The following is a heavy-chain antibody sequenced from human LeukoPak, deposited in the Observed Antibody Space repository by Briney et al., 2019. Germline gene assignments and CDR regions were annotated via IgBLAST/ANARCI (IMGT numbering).Heavy chain of an antibody. D-gene: IGHD4-17*01. CDR3: ANTPYGDNY. Sequence: GGSLRLSCAPSRFTFSNYAMHWLRQAPGKGLEWVSAISGDSGSTYYADSVKGRFTISRDNSKDTLYLQMNSLRAEDTAVYFCANTPYGDNYWGQGTLVTVSS. CDR1: RFTFSNYA. J-gene: IGHJ4*02. CDR2: ISGDSGST. V-gene: IGHV3-23*01.